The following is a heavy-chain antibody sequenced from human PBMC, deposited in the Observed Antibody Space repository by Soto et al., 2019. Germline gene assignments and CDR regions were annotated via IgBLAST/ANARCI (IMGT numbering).Heavy chain of an antibody. J-gene: IGHJ6*02. CDR3: ARCVVGVAAHPGHYGMDV. V-gene: IGHV4-30-4*01. D-gene: IGHD2-15*01. CDR1: GGSISSGDYY. Sequence: QVQLQESGPGLVKPSQTLSLTCTVSGGSISSGDYYWSWIRQPPGKGLEWIGYIYYSGSTYYNPSLKSRVTISVDPYKNQFSLKLSSVTAADTAVYYCARCVVGVAAHPGHYGMDVWGQGTTVTVSS. CDR2: IYYSGST.